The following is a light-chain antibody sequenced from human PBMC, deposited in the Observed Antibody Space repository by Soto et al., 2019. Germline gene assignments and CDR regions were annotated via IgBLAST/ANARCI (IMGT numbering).Light chain of an antibody. CDR3: QQYYTSIA. CDR1: QSVLYSSNNENY. V-gene: IGKV4-1*01. Sequence: DVGMTQSPDSLAVSLGERAAINCKSRQSVLYSSNNENYLAWYQQTPGQPPKLLIYRASIRASGVPDRFSGSGSGTDFTLTISSLQAEDVAVYYCQQYYTSIAFGQGTRLEIK. J-gene: IGKJ5*01. CDR2: RAS.